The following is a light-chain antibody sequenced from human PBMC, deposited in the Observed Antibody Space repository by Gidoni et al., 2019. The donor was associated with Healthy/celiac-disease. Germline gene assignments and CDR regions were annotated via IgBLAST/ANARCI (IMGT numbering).Light chain of an antibody. Sequence: QSVLPQPPSVSWAPGQRVTISCTGSSSNIGEGYDVHWYQQIPGTAPKLLIYGNSKRPAGVPDRFSGSKAGTSASLAITGLQAEDEADYYCQSYDSSLSVVFGGGTKLTVL. CDR3: QSYDSSLSVV. V-gene: IGLV1-40*01. CDR1: SSNIGEGYD. CDR2: GNS. J-gene: IGLJ2*01.